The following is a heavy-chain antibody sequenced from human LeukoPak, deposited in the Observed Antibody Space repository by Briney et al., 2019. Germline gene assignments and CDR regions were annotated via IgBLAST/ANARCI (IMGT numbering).Heavy chain of an antibody. D-gene: IGHD1-26*01. CDR2: IYYSGST. J-gene: IGHJ3*02. CDR1: GGSISSYY. V-gene: IGHV4-59*08. Sequence: SETLSLTCTVSGGSISSYYWSWIRQPPGKGLEWIGYIYYSGSTNYNPSLKSRVTISVDTSKNQFSLKLSSVTAADTAVYYCARHEWELLKGAFDIWGQGTMVTVSS. CDR3: ARHEWELLKGAFDI.